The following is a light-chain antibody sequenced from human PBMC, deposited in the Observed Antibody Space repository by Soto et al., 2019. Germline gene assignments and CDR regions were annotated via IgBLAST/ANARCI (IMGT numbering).Light chain of an antibody. Sequence: EIVLTQSPGTLSLSPGERATLSCRASQSVSSSYLAWYQQKPGQAPRLLIYVASSRATGIPDRFSGSGSGTDFTLTISSLEPEDFAVYYCQQYGSSPQTFGQGTKV. CDR3: QQYGSSPQT. CDR2: VAS. V-gene: IGKV3-20*01. J-gene: IGKJ1*01. CDR1: QSVSSSY.